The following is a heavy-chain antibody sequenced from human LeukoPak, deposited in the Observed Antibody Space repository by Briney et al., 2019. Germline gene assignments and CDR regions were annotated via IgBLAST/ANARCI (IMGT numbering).Heavy chain of an antibody. CDR1: GFTFSSYS. Sequence: GGSLRLSCAASGFTFSSYSMNWVRQAPGKGLEWVSSITATSSYIYYADSVRGRFTISRDNAKNSLYLQMNRLGAEDTAVYYCARPAAAIPPYWGQGTLVTVSS. V-gene: IGHV3-21*01. CDR3: ARPAAAIPPY. CDR2: ITATSSYI. J-gene: IGHJ4*02. D-gene: IGHD6-13*01.